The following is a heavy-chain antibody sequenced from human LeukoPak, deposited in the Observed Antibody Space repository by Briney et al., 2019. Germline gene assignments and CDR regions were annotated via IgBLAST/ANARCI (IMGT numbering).Heavy chain of an antibody. Sequence: PSETLSLTCAVYGGSFSGYYWSWIRQPPGKGLEWIGEINHSGSTNYNPSLKSRVTISVDTSKNQCARKLSSVTAADTAVHYCARVDTYYYGSGSYYTHYYYGMDVWGQGTTVTVSS. J-gene: IGHJ6*02. CDR1: GGSFSGYY. CDR3: ARVDTYYYGSGSYYTHYYYGMDV. D-gene: IGHD3-10*01. CDR2: INHSGST. V-gene: IGHV4-34*01.